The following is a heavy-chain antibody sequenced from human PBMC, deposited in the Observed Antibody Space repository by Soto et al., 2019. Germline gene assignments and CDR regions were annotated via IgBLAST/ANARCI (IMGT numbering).Heavy chain of an antibody. D-gene: IGHD6-19*01. CDR1: AGTFSSYA. V-gene: IGHV1-69*13. CDR2: IIPIFGTA. CDR3: ARDFGSGWYFSFDP. Sequence: GASVKVSCKASAGTFSSYAISWVRQAPGQGLEWMGGIIPIFGTANYAQKFQGRVTITADESTSTAYMELSSLRSEDTAVYYCARDFGSGWYFSFDPWGQGTLVTVSS. J-gene: IGHJ5*02.